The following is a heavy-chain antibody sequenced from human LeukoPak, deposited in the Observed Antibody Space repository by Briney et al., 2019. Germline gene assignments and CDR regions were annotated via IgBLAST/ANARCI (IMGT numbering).Heavy chain of an antibody. D-gene: IGHD5-12*01. CDR2: INPSGGST. Sequence: ASVKVSCKASGYTFTSYYMHWVRQAPGQGLEWMGIINPSGGSTSYAQKFQGRVTMTRDMSTSTVYMELSSLRSEDTAVYYCARVDIVAPFDYWGQGTLVTVSS. CDR3: ARVDIVAPFDY. CDR1: GYTFTSYY. V-gene: IGHV1-46*01. J-gene: IGHJ4*02.